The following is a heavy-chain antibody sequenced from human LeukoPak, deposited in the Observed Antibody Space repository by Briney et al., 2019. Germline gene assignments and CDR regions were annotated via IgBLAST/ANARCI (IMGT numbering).Heavy chain of an antibody. CDR2: LNPNTLVT. V-gene: IGHV1-2*02. J-gene: IGHJ6*02. CDR3: ARKDGGRDGMDV. D-gene: IGHD4-23*01. Sequence: ASVKVSCKASGYTFTDYYMHWVRQAPGQGLEWMGWLNPNTLVTKYAQHFQGRVSMTWDTSISTGYMELHSLTSDDTAVYYCARKDGGRDGMDVWGQGTTVTVSS. CDR1: GYTFTDYY.